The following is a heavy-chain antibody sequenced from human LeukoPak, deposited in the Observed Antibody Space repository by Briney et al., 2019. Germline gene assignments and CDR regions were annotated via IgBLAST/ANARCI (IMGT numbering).Heavy chain of an antibody. CDR1: GFLFFNYG. Sequence: PGGSLRLSCAASGFLFFNYGMNWVRQAPGKGLEWVSVVTGNGAETSYADSVKGRLTVFRDNSKNMLYLQMNSLRADDTAVYYCAKRDGPYFFDYWGQGTPVTVSS. CDR3: AKRDGPYFFDY. J-gene: IGHJ4*02. CDR2: VTGNGAET. V-gene: IGHV3-23*01.